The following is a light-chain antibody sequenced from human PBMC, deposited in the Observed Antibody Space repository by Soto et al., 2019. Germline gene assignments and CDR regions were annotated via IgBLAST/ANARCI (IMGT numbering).Light chain of an antibody. Sequence: DIQMTQSPSTLSASVGDRVTITCRASQSISSWLAWYQQKPGKAPNLLIYKASSLESGVPSRFSGSGSGTDSTLPISGLKLDHFATYHRQSYYISAITFRGSTKVETK. J-gene: IGKJ4*01. CDR3: QSYYISAIT. CDR2: KAS. CDR1: QSISSW. V-gene: IGKV1-5*03.